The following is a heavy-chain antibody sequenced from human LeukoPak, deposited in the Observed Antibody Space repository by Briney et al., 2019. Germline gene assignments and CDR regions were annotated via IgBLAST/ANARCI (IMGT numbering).Heavy chain of an antibody. J-gene: IGHJ3*02. V-gene: IGHV1-18*01. CDR2: ISAYNGNT. CDR3: AIDGPSMLRGVPYI. D-gene: IGHD3-10*01. Sequence: GASVKVSCKGSGYTFTSCGISWVRQAPGQGGEWVGWISAYNGNTNYAQKLHGRVTMTTDPSTSTAYMELTSLRSDDPAVYYCAIDGPSMLRGVPYIWGQGTMVTVSS. CDR1: GYTFTSCG.